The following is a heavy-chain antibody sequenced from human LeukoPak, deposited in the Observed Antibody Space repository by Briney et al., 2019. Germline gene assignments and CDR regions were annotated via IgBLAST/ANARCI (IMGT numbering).Heavy chain of an antibody. J-gene: IGHJ5*02. CDR1: GGSISSSSYY. D-gene: IGHD3-3*01. V-gene: IGHV4-39*07. Sequence: SETLSLTCTVSGGSISSSSYYWGWIRQPPGKGLEWIGSIYYSGSTYYNPSLKSRVTISVDTSKNQFSLKLSSVTAADTAVYYCASQGITIFGVVNNWFDPWGQGTLVTVSS. CDR3: ASQGITIFGVVNNWFDP. CDR2: IYYSGST.